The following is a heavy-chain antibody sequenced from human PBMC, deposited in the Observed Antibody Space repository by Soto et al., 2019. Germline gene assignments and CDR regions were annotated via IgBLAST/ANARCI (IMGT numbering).Heavy chain of an antibody. D-gene: IGHD3-3*01. V-gene: IGHV3-15*01. CDR2: IKSKTDGGTT. J-gene: IGHJ4*02. CDR1: GFTFSNAW. CDR3: TTDQKTPYYDFWSGVPTGDY. Sequence: PGGSLRLSCAASGFTFSNAWMSWVRQAPGKGLEWVGRIKSKTDGGTTDYAAPVKGRFTISRDDSKNTLYLQMNSLKTEDTAVYYCTTDQKTPYYDFWSGVPTGDYWGQGTLVTVSS.